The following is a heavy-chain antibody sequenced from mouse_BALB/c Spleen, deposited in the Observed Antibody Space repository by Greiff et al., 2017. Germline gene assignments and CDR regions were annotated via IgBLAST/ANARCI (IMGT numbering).Heavy chain of an antibody. CDR2: INPSNGRT. J-gene: IGHJ3*01. CDR1: GYTFTSYW. Sequence: QVQLQQPGAELVKPGASVKLSCKASGYTFTSYWLHWVKQRPGQGLAWIGEINPSNGRTNYNEKFKSKATLTVDKSSSTAYMQLSSLTSEDSAVYYCASYDGYPVAYWGQGTLVTVAA. CDR3: ASYDGYPVAY. D-gene: IGHD2-3*01. V-gene: IGHV1S81*02.